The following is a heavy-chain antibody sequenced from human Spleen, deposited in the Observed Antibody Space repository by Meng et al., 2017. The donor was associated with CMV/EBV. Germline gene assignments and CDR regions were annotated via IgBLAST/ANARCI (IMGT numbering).Heavy chain of an antibody. V-gene: IGHV4-39*07. CDR1: GGSISSSSYY. J-gene: IGHJ6*02. CDR3: ARVTQVRPGAIQPYYYYGMDV. D-gene: IGHD2-2*02. CDR2: IYYSGST. Sequence: SETLSLTCTVSGGSISSSSYYWGWIRQPPGKGLEWIGSIYYSGSTYYNPSLKSRVTISVDTSKNQFSLKLSSVTAADTAVYYCARVTQVRPGAIQPYYYYGMDVWGQGTTVTVSS.